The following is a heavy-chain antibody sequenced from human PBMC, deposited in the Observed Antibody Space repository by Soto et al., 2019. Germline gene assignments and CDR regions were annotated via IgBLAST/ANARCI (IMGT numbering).Heavy chain of an antibody. CDR3: ASGSSSSLHPFYYYYYGMDD. D-gene: IGHD6-13*01. J-gene: IGHJ6*02. CDR2: IWYDGSNK. CDR1: GFTFSSYA. V-gene: IGHV3-33*01. Sequence: PGGSLRLSCAASGFTFSSYAMHWVRQAPGKGLEWVEVIWYDGSNKYHADSVKGRFTISRDNSKNTLYLQMNSLRAEDTAVYYCASGSSSSLHPFYYYYYGMDDWGQGTTVTVSS.